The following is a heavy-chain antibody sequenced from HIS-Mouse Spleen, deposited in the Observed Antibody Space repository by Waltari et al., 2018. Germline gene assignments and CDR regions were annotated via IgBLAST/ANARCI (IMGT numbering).Heavy chain of an antibody. D-gene: IGHD6-13*01. CDR1: GGSISSSRYY. CDR2: IYYSGST. Sequence: QLQLQESGPGLVKPSETLSLTFTVSGGSISSSRYYCGWIRQPPGKGLEWIGSIYYSGSTYYNPALKSRVTISVDTSKNQFSLKLSSVTAADTAVYYCAREIPYSSSWYDWYFDLWGRGTLVTVSS. J-gene: IGHJ2*01. CDR3: AREIPYSSSWYDWYFDL. V-gene: IGHV4-39*07.